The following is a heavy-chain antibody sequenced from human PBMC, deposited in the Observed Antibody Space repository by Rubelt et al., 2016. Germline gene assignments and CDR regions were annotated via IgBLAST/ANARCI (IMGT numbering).Heavy chain of an antibody. J-gene: IGHJ3*02. V-gene: IGHV1-18*01. CDR3: ARRDGYNWDDAFDI. D-gene: IGHD5-24*01. CDR2: ISAYNGNT. CDR1: GYTFTSYG. Sequence: QVQLVQSGAEVKKPGASVKVSCKASGYTFTSYGISWVRQAPGQGLEWMGWISAYNGNTNYAQKTQGRVTTTTDTSTRTAYMELRSLGSDDAAVYYCARRDGYNWDDAFDIWGQGTMVTVSS.